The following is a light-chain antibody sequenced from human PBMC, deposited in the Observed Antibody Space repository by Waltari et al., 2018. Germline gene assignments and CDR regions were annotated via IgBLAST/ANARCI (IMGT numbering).Light chain of an antibody. CDR3: HQRSNWPPIT. CDR2: YAA. J-gene: IGKJ5*01. Sequence: EIVLTQSPATLSLSPGERATLSCRASLSVTSYSAWYQHKPGHAPTLLIYYAATSATGIPATISGSGSGTDFTLTISSLEPEDFAVYYCHQRSNWPPITFGQGTRLEIK. V-gene: IGKV3-11*01. CDR1: LSVTSY.